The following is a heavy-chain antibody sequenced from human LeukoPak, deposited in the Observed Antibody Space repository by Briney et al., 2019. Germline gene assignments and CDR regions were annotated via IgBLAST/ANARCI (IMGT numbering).Heavy chain of an antibody. V-gene: IGHV4-34*01. CDR1: GGSFSGYY. D-gene: IGHD4-11*01. Sequence: SETLSLTCAVYGGSFSGYYWSWIRQPPGKGLEWIGEINHSGSTNYNLSLKSRVTISVDTSKNQFSLKLSSVTAADTAVYYCARGRNFLFYYYGMDVWGQGTTVTVSS. CDR2: INHSGST. CDR3: ARGRNFLFYYYGMDV. J-gene: IGHJ6*02.